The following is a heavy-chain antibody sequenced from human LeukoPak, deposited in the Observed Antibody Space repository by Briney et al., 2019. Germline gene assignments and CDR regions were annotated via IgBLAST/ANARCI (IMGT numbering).Heavy chain of an antibody. CDR1: GGSISSYY. V-gene: IGHV4-4*07. D-gene: IGHD6-13*01. Sequence: SETLSLTCTVSGGSISSYYWSWIRQPAGKGLEWIARIYSSGSTNYNPSLKSRVTISVDTSKNQLSLQLKTVTAADTAVYYCARDSRSISPWFFDVWGRGTLVTVSS. J-gene: IGHJ2*01. CDR2: IYSSGST. CDR3: ARDSRSISPWFFDV.